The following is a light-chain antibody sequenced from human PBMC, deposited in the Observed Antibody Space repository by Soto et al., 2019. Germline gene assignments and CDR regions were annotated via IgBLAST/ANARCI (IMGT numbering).Light chain of an antibody. V-gene: IGLV3-21*02. Sequence: SYELTQPPSVSVAPGQTARITCGGTNIGSKSVHWYQQKPGQAPVLVVHHDSDRPSGIPERFSGSNSGNTATLTISRVEAGDEGDYYCQVWDSGSDKHVVFGGGTKVTVL. CDR1: NIGSKS. J-gene: IGLJ2*01. CDR2: HDS. CDR3: QVWDSGSDKHVV.